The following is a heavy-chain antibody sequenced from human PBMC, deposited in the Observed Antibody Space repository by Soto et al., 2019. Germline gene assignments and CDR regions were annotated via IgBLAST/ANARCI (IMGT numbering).Heavy chain of an antibody. Sequence: QVQLVQSGAEVKKPGASVKVSCKASGYPLTAKYLHWVRQAPGQGLEWMGWINPSSGGTKEAQKFRGRVTRTRDTYISAAYMELSRLTSDDTAVYYCAKGGSSWTEWFDPWGQGTLVTVSS. D-gene: IGHD6-13*01. V-gene: IGHV1-2*02. J-gene: IGHJ5*02. CDR2: INPSSGGT. CDR1: GYPLTAKY. CDR3: AKGGSSWTEWFDP.